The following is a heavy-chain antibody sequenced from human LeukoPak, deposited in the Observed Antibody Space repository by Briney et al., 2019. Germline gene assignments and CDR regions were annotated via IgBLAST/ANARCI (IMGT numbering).Heavy chain of an antibody. D-gene: IGHD5-18*01. CDR2: IYSGGST. CDR1: GFTVSSNY. Sequence: GGSLRLSCAASGFTVSSNYMSWVRQAPGKGLEWVSVIYSGGSTYCADSVKGRFTISRDNSKNTLYLQMNSLRAEDTAVYYCARDTSYGDAFDIWGQGTMVTVSS. J-gene: IGHJ3*02. V-gene: IGHV3-66*02. CDR3: ARDTSYGDAFDI.